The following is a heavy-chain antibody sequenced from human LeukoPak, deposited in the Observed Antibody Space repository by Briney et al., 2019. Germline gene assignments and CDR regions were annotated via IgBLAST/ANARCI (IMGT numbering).Heavy chain of an antibody. Sequence: GGSLRLSCEASGFTFSDYRMNWIRQAPGKGLEWVSYISRSGNTIYYAESVKGRFTISRDNAKNSLFLQMTTLRVEDTAVYYCAGGWGDYYGSQSAPFDYWGPGTLVTVSS. CDR2: ISRSGNTI. CDR3: AGGWGDYYGSQSAPFDY. J-gene: IGHJ4*02. CDR1: GFTFSDYR. D-gene: IGHD3-10*01. V-gene: IGHV3-11*01.